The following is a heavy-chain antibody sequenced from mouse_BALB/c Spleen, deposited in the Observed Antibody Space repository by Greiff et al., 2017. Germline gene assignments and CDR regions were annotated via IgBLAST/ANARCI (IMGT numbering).Heavy chain of an antibody. V-gene: IGHV1-14*01. CDR2: INPYNDGT. J-gene: IGHJ4*01. D-gene: IGHD2-12*01. CDR1: GYTFTSYV. Sequence: EVQLQQSGPELVKPGASVKMSCKASGYTFTSYVMHWVKQKPGQGLEWIGYINPYNDGTKYNEKFKGKATLTSDKSSSTAYMELSSLTSEDSAVYYCASYDGVYYYAMDYWGQGTSVTVSS. CDR3: ASYDGVYYYAMDY.